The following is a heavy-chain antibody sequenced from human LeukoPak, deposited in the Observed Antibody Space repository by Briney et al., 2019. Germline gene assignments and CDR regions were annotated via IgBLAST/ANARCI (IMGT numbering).Heavy chain of an antibody. D-gene: IGHD3-3*01. Sequence: PSETLSLTCTVSGGSISSYYWSWIRQPPGKGLEWIGYIYYSGSTNYNPSLKSRVTISVDTSKNQFSLKLSSVTAADTAVYYCARESARGYDFWSGPDAFDIWGQGTMVTVS. V-gene: IGHV4-59*01. CDR1: GGSISSYY. J-gene: IGHJ3*02. CDR3: ARESARGYDFWSGPDAFDI. CDR2: IYYSGST.